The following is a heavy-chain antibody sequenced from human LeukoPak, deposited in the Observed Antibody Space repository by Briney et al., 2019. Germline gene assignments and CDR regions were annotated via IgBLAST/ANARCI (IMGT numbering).Heavy chain of an antibody. D-gene: IGHD2-15*01. CDR3: AGQGSGTCYSYYTLCY. V-gene: IGHV4-34*01. CDR1: GDSLRVYY. Sequence: SEALSLTCALYGDSLRVYYWIWLRQPPGKGLEWIGEINHSGNTNYNPSLKSRVTMSVDTSKNHLYLKLSSVTAADTAVYYCAGQGSGTCYSYYTLCYWGPVTLVTVSS. CDR2: INHSGNT. J-gene: IGHJ4*01.